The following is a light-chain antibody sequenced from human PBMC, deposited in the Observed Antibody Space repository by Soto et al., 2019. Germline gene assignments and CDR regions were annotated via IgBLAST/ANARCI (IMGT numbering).Light chain of an antibody. CDR2: GAS. CDR1: QSFRGL. V-gene: IGKV3-20*01. CDR3: QQYGSSGT. J-gene: IGKJ1*01. Sequence: EVVLTQSPVTLSLSPGERATLSCRASQSFRGLLAWYQQKPGQAPRLLIYGASSRATGIPGRFSGSGSGTDFTLTISRLEPEDFAVYYCQQYGSSGTFGQGTKVDIK.